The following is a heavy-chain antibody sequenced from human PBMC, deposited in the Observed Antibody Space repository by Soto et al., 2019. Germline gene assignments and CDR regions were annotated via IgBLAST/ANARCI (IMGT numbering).Heavy chain of an antibody. D-gene: IGHD3-10*01. J-gene: IGHJ5*02. Sequence: QVQLVQSGAEVKKPGASVKVSCQASGYTFTAYYLYWVRQAPGQGLEWVGRINPKSGDTNYAQKFQGRVTMTRDTSISTTYMELSSLRSDDTAFYYCAKDLTSMVRVVLPSPWGQGILVTVSS. CDR1: GYTFTAYY. CDR2: INPKSGDT. CDR3: AKDLTSMVRVVLPSP. V-gene: IGHV1-2*06.